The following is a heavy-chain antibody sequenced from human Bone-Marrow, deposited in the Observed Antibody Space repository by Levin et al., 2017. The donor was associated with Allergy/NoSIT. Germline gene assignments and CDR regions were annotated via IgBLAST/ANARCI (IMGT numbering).Heavy chain of an antibody. V-gene: IGHV4-59*01. CDR3: AIDDYSNYWGLKY. D-gene: IGHD4-11*01. CDR1: GGSISSYY. CDR2: IYYSGST. Sequence: ESLKISCTVSGGSISSYYWSWIRQPPGKGLEWIGYIYYSGSTNYNPSLKSRVTISVDTSKNQFSLKLSSVTAADTAVYYCAIDDYSNYWGLKYWGQGTLVTVSS. J-gene: IGHJ4*02.